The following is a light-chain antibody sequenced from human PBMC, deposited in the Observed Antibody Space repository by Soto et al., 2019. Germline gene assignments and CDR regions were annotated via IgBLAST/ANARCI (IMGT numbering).Light chain of an antibody. V-gene: IGKV3-11*01. CDR2: DVS. J-gene: IGKJ1*01. Sequence: DIVWTQSPVTLSLSPGERATLSCRASQSLDSSLAWFQQKPGQAPRILIYDVSYRASGIPARCSGSRSGTVFPLTISRLEPEDFAVYYCQLYGSSGTFGQGTKVDIK. CDR1: QSLDSS. CDR3: QLYGSSGT.